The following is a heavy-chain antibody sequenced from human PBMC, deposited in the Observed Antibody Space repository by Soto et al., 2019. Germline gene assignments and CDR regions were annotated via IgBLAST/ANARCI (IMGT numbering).Heavy chain of an antibody. Sequence: EVQLVESGGGLVKPGGSLRLSCAASGFTFSSYSMNCVRQAPGKGLAWVASISSSSSYIYYADSVKGRFTISRDNAKNSLYLHMNSLRAEDTAVYYCARDPYDSRGYSDYWCQGTLVTVSS. D-gene: IGHD3-22*01. CDR2: ISSSSSYI. CDR1: GFTFSSYS. J-gene: IGHJ4*02. V-gene: IGHV3-21*01. CDR3: ARDPYDSRGYSDY.